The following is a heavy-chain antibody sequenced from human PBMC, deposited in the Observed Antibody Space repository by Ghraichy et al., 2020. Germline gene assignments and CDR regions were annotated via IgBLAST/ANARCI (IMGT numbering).Heavy chain of an antibody. CDR1: GGSISSYY. D-gene: IGHD6-19*01. V-gene: IGHV4-59*01. CDR3: ARDPRGQWLMAFDI. Sequence: SETLSLTCTVSGGSISSYYWSWIRQPPGKRLEWIGYIYYSGSTNYNPSLKSRVTISVDTSKNQFSLKLSSVTAADTAVYYCARDPRGQWLMAFDIWGQGTMVTVSS. J-gene: IGHJ3*02. CDR2: IYYSGST.